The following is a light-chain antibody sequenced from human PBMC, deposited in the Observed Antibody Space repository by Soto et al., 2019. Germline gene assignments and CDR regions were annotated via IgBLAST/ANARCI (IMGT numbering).Light chain of an antibody. J-gene: IGKJ4*01. CDR1: QSLLYSDGKTY. CDR2: GAS. V-gene: IGKV2D-29*01. Sequence: IVLTQTPLSLSVAPGQPASISCKSAQSLLYSDGKTYLYWYLQKPGQPPQPLIYGASNRFSGVPDTFSGSGSGTDFTLRISRVEAEDVGVYFCMQSISRLTFGGGTKVDIK. CDR3: MQSISRLT.